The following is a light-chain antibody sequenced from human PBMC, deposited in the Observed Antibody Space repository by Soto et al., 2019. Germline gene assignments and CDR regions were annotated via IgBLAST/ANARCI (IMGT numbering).Light chain of an antibody. CDR3: QSYDSSLSGFVV. CDR1: SSNIGTNT. V-gene: IGLV1-40*01. J-gene: IGLJ2*01. CDR2: FNS. Sequence: QSVLTQPPSLSGTPGQRVTISCSGSSSNIGTNTVSWYQHVPGTAPKLLIYFNSNRPSGVPDRFSGSKSGTSASLAITGLQAEDEADYYCQSYDSSLSGFVVFGGGTQLTVL.